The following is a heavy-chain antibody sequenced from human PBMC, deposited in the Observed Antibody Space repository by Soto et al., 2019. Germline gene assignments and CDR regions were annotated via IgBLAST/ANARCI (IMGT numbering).Heavy chain of an antibody. V-gene: IGHV1-18*01. CDR1: GYTFTSYG. CDR2: ISGYDGNT. J-gene: IGHJ5*02. CDR3: ARHNSQWPNWFDP. D-gene: IGHD1-1*01. Sequence: GASVKVSCKASGYTFTSYGISWVRQAPGEGLEWVGWISGYDGNTDYAHKFRGRVTMTTDTSTNTAYMDLRSLRSDDTAVYYCARHNSQWPNWFDPRGQGTPVTVSS.